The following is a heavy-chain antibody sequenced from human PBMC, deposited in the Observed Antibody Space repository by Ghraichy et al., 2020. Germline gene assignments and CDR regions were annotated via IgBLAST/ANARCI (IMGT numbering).Heavy chain of an antibody. J-gene: IGHJ6*02. CDR1: GYSISSGYY. CDR2: IYHSGST. D-gene: IGHD6-19*01. CDR3: ARERSVGGVAGMMPYYYYYGMDV. Sequence: SETLSLTCAVSGYSISSGYYWGWIRQPPGKGLEWIGSIYHSGSTYYNPSLKSRVTISVDTSKNQFSLKLSSVTAADTAVYYCARERSVGGVAGMMPYYYYYGMDVWGQGTTVTVSS. V-gene: IGHV4-38-2*02.